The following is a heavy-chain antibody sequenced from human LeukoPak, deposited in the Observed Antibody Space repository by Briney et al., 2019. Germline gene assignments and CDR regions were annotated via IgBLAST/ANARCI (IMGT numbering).Heavy chain of an antibody. CDR2: VYSSGSA. CDR3: ARERVQFNY. J-gene: IGHJ4*02. V-gene: IGHV4-61*01. Sequence: SETLSLTCTVSGDSISSGTYYWSWIRQPPGKRLEWSGRVYSSGSANYNPSLKSRVTISVDTSKNQFSLKLSSVTAADTAVYYCARERVQFNYWGQGTLVTVSS. D-gene: IGHD1-1*01. CDR1: GDSISSGTYY.